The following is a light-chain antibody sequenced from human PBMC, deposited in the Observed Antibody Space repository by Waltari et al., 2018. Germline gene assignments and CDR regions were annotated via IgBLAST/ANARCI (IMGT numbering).Light chain of an antibody. CDR3: AGWEDSLSGSVL. J-gene: IGLJ2*01. CDR1: SSNIGTNY. CDR2: RNN. V-gene: IGLV1-47*01. Sequence: QSVLPQPHSASGTPGQRVTISCSGSSSNIGTNYVYWYQQLPGTAPKVLIYRNNQRPSEGRDRFSGATSGTSASLAMSGLRSEDEAYYYCAGWEDSLSGSVLFGGGTKLTVL.